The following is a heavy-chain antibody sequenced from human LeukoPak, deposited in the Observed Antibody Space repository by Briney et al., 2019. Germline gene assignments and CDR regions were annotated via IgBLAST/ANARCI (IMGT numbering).Heavy chain of an antibody. CDR2: ISGGGGST. Sequence: PXGSLRLSCAASGFTFSSYAMSWVRQAPGKGLEWVSAISGGGGSTYYADSVKGRFTISRENSKNTLYLQMNSLRAEDTAKYYCAKAFSPFDYWGQGTLVTVSS. V-gene: IGHV3-23*01. CDR1: GFTFSSYA. CDR3: AKAFSPFDY. J-gene: IGHJ4*02.